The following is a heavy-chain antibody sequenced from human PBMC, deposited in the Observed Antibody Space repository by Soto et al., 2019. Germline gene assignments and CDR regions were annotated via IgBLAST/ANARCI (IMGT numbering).Heavy chain of an antibody. CDR2: IYYSGST. V-gene: IGHV4-39*01. CDR3: ASHDFWGGSTDIPENWFDP. CDR1: GGSISSSSYY. J-gene: IGHJ5*02. Sequence: SETLSLTCTVSGGSISSSSYYWGWIRQPPGKGLEWIGSIYYSGSTYYNPSLKSRVTISVDTSKNQFSLKLSSVTAADTAVYYCASHDFWGGSTDIPENWFDPWGQGTLVTVSS. D-gene: IGHD3-3*01.